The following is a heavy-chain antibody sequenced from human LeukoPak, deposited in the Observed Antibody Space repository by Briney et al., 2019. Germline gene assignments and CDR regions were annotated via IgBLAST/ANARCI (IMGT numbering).Heavy chain of an antibody. Sequence: TSXXLSLTCAVYGGSFSGYYWSWIRQPPGKGLEWIGEINHSGSTNYNPSLKSRVTISVETSKNQFSLKLSSVTAADTAVYYCARTPRYYDILTGYLRGIFDYWGQGTLVTVSS. J-gene: IGHJ4*02. V-gene: IGHV4-34*01. CDR3: ARTPRYYDILTGYLRGIFDY. CDR2: INHSGST. D-gene: IGHD3-9*01. CDR1: GGSFSGYY.